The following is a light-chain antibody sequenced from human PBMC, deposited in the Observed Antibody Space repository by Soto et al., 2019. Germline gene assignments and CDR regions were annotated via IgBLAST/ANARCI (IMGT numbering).Light chain of an antibody. CDR1: QSIDTY. J-gene: IGKJ2*01. Sequence: DIQMTQSPSSLSASVGDRVTITCRASQSIDTYVNWYQQKPGKAPKLLIFIASSLQNGVPPRFSGSGSGTDFTLTISSLQPEDSATYYCQQSYRTPPLYTFGQGTKLEIK. CDR3: QQSYRTPPLYT. V-gene: IGKV1-39*01. CDR2: IAS.